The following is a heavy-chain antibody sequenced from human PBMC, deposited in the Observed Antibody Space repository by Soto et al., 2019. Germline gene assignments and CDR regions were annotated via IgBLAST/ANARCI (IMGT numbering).Heavy chain of an antibody. J-gene: IGHJ3*01. CDR2: VHRDGTTA. V-gene: IGHV3-74*01. CDR3: ARGDRGGFDL. D-gene: IGHD3-10*01. CDR1: GFTFDYYW. Sequence: EVQLVESGGGLVQPGESLRLSCAAAGFTFDYYWMHWVRQAPGKGLVWVSRVHRDGTTATYADSLKGRFTSSRDNARNTVSLQMSSLRAEATAISYCARGDRGGFDLWGHGTVVTVSS.